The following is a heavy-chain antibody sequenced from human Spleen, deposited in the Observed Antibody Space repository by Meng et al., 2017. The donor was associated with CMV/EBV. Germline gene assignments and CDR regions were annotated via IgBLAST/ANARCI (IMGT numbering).Heavy chain of an antibody. CDR1: GGSVSSGGYY. CDR2: IYYNGST. V-gene: IGHV4-61*08. D-gene: IGHD3-3*01. J-gene: IGHJ5*02. CDR3: ARRPTSIFGVVGGFDP. Sequence: SETLSLTCSVSGGSVSSGGYYWSWIRQPPGRGLEWIGYIYYNGSTKYNPSLKSRVTISVDTSKNQFSLKLSSVTAADTAVYYCARRPTSIFGVVGGFDPWGQGTLVTVSS.